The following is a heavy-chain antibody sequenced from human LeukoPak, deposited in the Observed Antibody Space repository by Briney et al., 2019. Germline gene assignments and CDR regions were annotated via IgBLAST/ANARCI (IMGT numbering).Heavy chain of an antibody. Sequence: GGSLRLSCTASGFTFGDYAMSWVRQAPGKGLEWVGFIRSKAYGGTTEYAASVKGRFTISRDDSTSIAYQQMNSLKTEDTAVYYCTRDGYYGSGINWFDPWRQASLVTVCS. D-gene: IGHD3-10*01. CDR2: IRSKAYGGTT. V-gene: IGHV3-49*04. CDR3: TRDGYYGSGINWFDP. CDR1: GFTFGDYA. J-gene: IGHJ5*02.